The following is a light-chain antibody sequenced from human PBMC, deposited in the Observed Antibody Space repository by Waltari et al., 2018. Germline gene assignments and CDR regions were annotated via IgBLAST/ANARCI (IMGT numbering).Light chain of an antibody. Sequence: DIVMTQSLNSLTLSLGEMATISCKSRQSVLRTSSNKNFLALYQQKSGQHPKLLFYWASTRESGVPDRFSGSGSGTDFTLTIRSLQSEDVAIYYCQQYYDSPITFGPGTKVDV. V-gene: IGKV4-1*01. J-gene: IGKJ3*01. CDR1: QSVLRTSSNKNF. CDR2: WAS. CDR3: QQYYDSPIT.